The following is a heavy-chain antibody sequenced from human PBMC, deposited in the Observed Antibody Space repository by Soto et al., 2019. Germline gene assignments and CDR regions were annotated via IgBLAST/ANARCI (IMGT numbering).Heavy chain of an antibody. J-gene: IGHJ4*02. CDR2: IYTSGST. V-gene: IGHV4-4*07. CDR1: GGSISSYY. Sequence: SETLSLTCTVSGGSISSYYWSWIRQPAGKGLEWIGRIYTSGSTNYNPSLKSRVTMSVDTSKNQFSLKLSSVTAADTAVYYWARARRGYSGYDWYFDYWGPGTLVTVSS. D-gene: IGHD5-12*01. CDR3: ARARRGYSGYDWYFDY.